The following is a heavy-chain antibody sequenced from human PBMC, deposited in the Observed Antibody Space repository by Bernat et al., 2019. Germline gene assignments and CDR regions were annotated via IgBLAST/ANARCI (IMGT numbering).Heavy chain of an antibody. CDR3: AKRPVYQIGMDV. Sequence: EVQLVESGGGLVQPGGSLRLSCAGSGFTFSSYWMTWVRQAPGKGLEWVASIDQDGSEKQYVDSVKGRFTISRDNTKNSLYLQMNSLRVEDTAVFYCAKRPVYQIGMDVRGQGTTVTVSS. CDR2: IDQDGSEK. CDR1: GFTFSSYW. V-gene: IGHV3-7*01. D-gene: IGHD2-8*01. J-gene: IGHJ6*02.